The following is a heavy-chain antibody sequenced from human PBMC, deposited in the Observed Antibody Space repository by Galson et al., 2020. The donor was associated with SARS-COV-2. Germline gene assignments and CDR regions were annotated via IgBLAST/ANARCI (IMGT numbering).Heavy chain of an antibody. Sequence: SETLSLTCAVSGYSISTTNYWGWVRQPPGKGLEWIGSIYPSGSTYYNPSLKSRVIISLDTSRNQFSLTLHSVTAADTALYYCARQGVNMIVLVTVPGWFFDLWGRGTLVSVSS. D-gene: IGHD3-22*01. CDR1: GYSISTTNY. CDR3: ARQGVNMIVLVTVPGWFFDL. J-gene: IGHJ2*01. CDR2: IYPSGST. V-gene: IGHV4-38-2*01.